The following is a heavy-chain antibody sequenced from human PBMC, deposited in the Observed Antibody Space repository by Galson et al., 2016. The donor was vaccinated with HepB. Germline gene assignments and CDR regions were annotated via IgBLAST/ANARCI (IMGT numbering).Heavy chain of an antibody. J-gene: IGHJ4*02. D-gene: IGHD2/OR15-2a*01. CDR2: DSMDGRRK. V-gene: IGHV3-30*03. CDR3: ARRHEYCPPVGCSVDY. CDR1: GFPFSERG. Sequence: SLRLSCAASGFPFSERGMHWVRQAPGKGLEWVAADSMDGRRKWYADSVKGRFTISRDNSNNMLFLQMSSLRTDDTAIYYCARRHEYCPPVGCSVDYWGQGTLVSVSS.